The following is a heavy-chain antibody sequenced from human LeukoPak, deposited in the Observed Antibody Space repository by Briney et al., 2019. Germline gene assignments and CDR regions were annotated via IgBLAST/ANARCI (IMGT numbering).Heavy chain of an antibody. CDR3: ARPTEDDYFDF. J-gene: IGHJ4*02. Sequence: ASVKVSCKASGYIFTSYAMNWVRQAPGQGLEWMGWINTYTGDPTYAQGFTGRFVFSLDTSVSTAYLQISGLKTEDTAVYYCARPTEDDYFDFWGQGTLVTVSS. CDR2: INTYTGDP. CDR1: GYIFTSYA. V-gene: IGHV7-4-1*02. D-gene: IGHD4-17*01.